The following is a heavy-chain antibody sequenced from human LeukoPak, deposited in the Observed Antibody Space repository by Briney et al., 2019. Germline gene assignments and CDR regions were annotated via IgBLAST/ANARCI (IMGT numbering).Heavy chain of an antibody. J-gene: IGHJ4*02. V-gene: IGHV3-15*01. D-gene: IGHD6-13*01. CDR2: IKSKTDGGTT. CDR3: TSPGDAAAAYRGDY. Sequence: GGSLRLSCAASGFTFSNAWMSWVRQAPGKGLEWVGRIKSKTDGGTTDYAAPVKGRFTISRDDSKNTLYLQTNSLKTEDTAVYYCTSPGDAAAAYRGDYWGQGTLVTVSS. CDR1: GFTFSNAW.